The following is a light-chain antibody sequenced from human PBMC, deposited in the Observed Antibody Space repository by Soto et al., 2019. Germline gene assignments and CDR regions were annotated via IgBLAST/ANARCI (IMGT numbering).Light chain of an antibody. CDR3: QQRTNWPIT. V-gene: IGKV3D-20*02. CDR1: QSVSSSY. J-gene: IGKJ5*01. Sequence: EIVLTQSPGTLSLSPGERATLSCRASQSVSSSYLAWYQQKPGQAPRLLIYGASTRAPGFPARFSGSGSGTDFTLTINSLEPEDFAVYYCQQRTNWPITFGQGTRLEI. CDR2: GAS.